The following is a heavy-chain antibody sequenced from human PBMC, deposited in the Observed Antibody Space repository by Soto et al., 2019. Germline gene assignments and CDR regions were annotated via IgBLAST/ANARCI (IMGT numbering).Heavy chain of an antibody. Sequence: SETLSLTCIVSGASISSGDYYWSWVRQPPGKGLEWIGHISYSGTIDYSPYLKSRVTISLDTSKNQFSLNLNSVTAADKAVYYCFRALGSRCMEWPRFDPWGQGTLVTVSS. J-gene: IGHJ5*02. D-gene: IGHD3-3*01. CDR3: FRALGSRCMEWPRFDP. CDR1: GASISSGDYY. CDR2: ISYSGTI. V-gene: IGHV4-30-4*01.